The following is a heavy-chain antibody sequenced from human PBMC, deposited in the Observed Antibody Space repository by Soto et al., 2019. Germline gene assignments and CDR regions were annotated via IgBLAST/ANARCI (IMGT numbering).Heavy chain of an antibody. CDR1: GYTFTSYA. V-gene: IGHV1-3*01. CDR3: AADHYYYDSSGREGYYYYGMDV. J-gene: IGHJ6*02. D-gene: IGHD3-22*01. CDR2: INAGNGNT. Sequence: GASVKVSCKASGYTFTSYAMHWVRQAPGQRLEWMGWINAGNGNTKYSQKFQGRVTITRDTSASTAYMELSSLRSEDTAVYYCAADHYYYDSSGREGYYYYGMDVWGQGTTVTVSS.